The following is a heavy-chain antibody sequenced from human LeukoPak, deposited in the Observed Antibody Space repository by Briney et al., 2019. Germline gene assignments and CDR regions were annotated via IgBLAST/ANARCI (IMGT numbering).Heavy chain of an antibody. Sequence: SETLSLTCTVSGVPISSGGYSWTWLRQPPGKGLEWIGYVSYSGNTYYNPSVKSRDAISSDASKNQFSLTLTSVTAADTAVYYCARDFLQTSSPDAFDIWGQGTMVSVSS. CDR1: GVPISSGGYS. D-gene: IGHD2/OR15-2a*01. CDR3: ARDFLQTSSPDAFDI. J-gene: IGHJ3*02. V-gene: IGHV4-31*03. CDR2: VSYSGNT.